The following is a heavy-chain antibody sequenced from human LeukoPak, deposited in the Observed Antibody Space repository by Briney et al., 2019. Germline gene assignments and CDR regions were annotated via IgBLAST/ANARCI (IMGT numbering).Heavy chain of an antibody. Sequence: GASVKVSCKASGFTFTRYGITWGRQAPGQGLEWMGWISAYNGDTNYAQKLQGRVTMTRAPSTSTVYMELRSLSSDGTAVYYCARDPTNTSGRYAHFDYWGQGTLVTVSS. CDR3: ARDPTNTSGRYAHFDY. V-gene: IGHV1-18*01. D-gene: IGHD6-19*01. CDR2: ISAYNGDT. CDR1: GFTFTRYG. J-gene: IGHJ4*02.